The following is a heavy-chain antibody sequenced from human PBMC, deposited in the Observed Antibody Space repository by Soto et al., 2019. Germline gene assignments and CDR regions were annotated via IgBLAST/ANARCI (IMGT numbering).Heavy chain of an antibody. V-gene: IGHV3-13*05. D-gene: IGHD3-22*01. CDR3: ARAGYDSSGYYFDAMDV. J-gene: IGHJ6*02. Sequence: AEGALRLSCVASGFILSGYDMHWVRQATGEGLEWVSAIGTAGDPYYSGSVKGRFTISRGNAENSVYLQMNSLRAGDTAVYYCARAGYDSSGYYFDAMDVWGPGTTVTVSS. CDR2: IGTAGDP. CDR1: GFILSGYD.